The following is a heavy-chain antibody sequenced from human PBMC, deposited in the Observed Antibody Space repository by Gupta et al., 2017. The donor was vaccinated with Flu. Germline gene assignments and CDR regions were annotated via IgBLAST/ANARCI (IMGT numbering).Heavy chain of an antibody. CDR3: ARVPYCSTTSCYPPFDY. Sequence: INPNSGGTKFAQKFQGRVTLTSDTSISTAYMELSRLTSDDTGVYYCARVPYCSTTSCYPPFDYWGQGTLVTVSS. J-gene: IGHJ4*02. CDR2: INPNSGGT. V-gene: IGHV1-2*02. D-gene: IGHD2-2*01.